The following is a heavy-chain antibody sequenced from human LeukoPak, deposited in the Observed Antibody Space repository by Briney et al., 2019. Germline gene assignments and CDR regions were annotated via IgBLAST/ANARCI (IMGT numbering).Heavy chain of an antibody. CDR3: ARVKSHVAYCSAGSCYLLDP. CDR2: IGGSSSSI. V-gene: IGHV3-21*01. CDR1: GFIFSTHS. D-gene: IGHD2-15*01. J-gene: IGHJ5*02. Sequence: GGSLRLSCAASGFIFSTHSMNWVRQAPGKGLEWVSSIGGSSSSIYYADSVKGRFTISRDNAKNSLYLQMNSLRAEDTAVYYCARVKSHVAYCSAGSCYLLDPWGQGTLVTVSS.